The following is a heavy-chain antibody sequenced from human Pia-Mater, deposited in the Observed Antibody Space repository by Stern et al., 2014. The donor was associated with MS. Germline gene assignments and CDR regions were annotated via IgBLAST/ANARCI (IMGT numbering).Heavy chain of an antibody. V-gene: IGHV2-5*02. Sequence: DSGPTVVKPTQTLTLTCTFSGFSLRTRGMGVGWIRQPPGKALEXLALIYWDDDKFYSPYLKTRLTITKDTSKNWVVLTMTNMDPVDTATYYCAHLEVRAVSEDAFDIWGQGTAVTVSS. CDR1: GFSLRTRGMG. CDR2: IYWDDDK. D-gene: IGHD6-19*01. J-gene: IGHJ3*02. CDR3: AHLEVRAVSEDAFDI.